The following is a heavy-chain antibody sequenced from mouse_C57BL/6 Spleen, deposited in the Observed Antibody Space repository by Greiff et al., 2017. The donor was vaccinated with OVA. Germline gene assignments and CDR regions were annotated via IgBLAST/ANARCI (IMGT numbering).Heavy chain of an antibody. J-gene: IGHJ3*01. Sequence: EVQLVESGPELVKPGASVKMSCKASGYTFTDYNMHWVKQSHGKSLEWIGYINPNNGGTSYNQKFKGKATLTVNKSSSTAYMELRSLTSEDSAVYYCARWEGFSWFAYWGQGTLVTVSA. D-gene: IGHD4-1*01. V-gene: IGHV1-22*01. CDR3: ARWEGFSWFAY. CDR2: INPNNGGT. CDR1: GYTFTDYN.